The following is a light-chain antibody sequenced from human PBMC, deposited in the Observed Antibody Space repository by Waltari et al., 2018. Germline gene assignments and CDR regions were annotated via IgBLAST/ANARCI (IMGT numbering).Light chain of an antibody. CDR2: AAS. Sequence: IQMTQSPSSVSASVGDRVTITCRASQDISTLLAWYQQKPGKAPKLLIYAASSLQGGVPSRFSGSGSGTDFTLTISDLQPEDVATYYCQQANNFPRTFGQGTRVEIK. J-gene: IGKJ1*01. CDR1: QDISTL. V-gene: IGKV1-12*01. CDR3: QQANNFPRT.